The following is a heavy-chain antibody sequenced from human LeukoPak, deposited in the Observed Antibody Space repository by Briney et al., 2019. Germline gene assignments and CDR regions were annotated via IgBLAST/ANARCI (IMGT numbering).Heavy chain of an antibody. CDR3: ARSGPYHLPPRPIDY. CDR1: GFTFSSHW. D-gene: IGHD2-2*01. V-gene: IGHV3-7*01. CDR2: IKQDGSEQ. J-gene: IGHJ4*02. Sequence: GGSLRLSCAASGFTFSSHWMTWARQAPGKGLEWVANIKQDGSEQYVDSVKGRFTISRDNAKNSLYLQMNSLRAEDTAIYYCARSGPYHLPPRPIDYWGQGTLVTASS.